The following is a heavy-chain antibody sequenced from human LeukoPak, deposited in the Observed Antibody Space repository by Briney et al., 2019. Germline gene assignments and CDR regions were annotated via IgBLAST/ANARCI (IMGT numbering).Heavy chain of an antibody. CDR1: GGSISSGDYY. CDR2: IYYSGST. Sequence: SQTLSLTCTVSGGSISSGDYYWSWVRQPPGKGLEWIGYIYYSGSTYYNPSLKSRVTISVDTSKNQFSLKLSSVTAADTAVYYCARAEVRGVRRGDDYWGQGTLVTVSS. V-gene: IGHV4-30-4*08. CDR3: ARAEVRGVRRGDDY. J-gene: IGHJ4*02. D-gene: IGHD3-10*01.